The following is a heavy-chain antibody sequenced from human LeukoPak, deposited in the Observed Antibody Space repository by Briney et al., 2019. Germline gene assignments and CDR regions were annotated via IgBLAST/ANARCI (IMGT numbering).Heavy chain of an antibody. CDR1: GGSFSGYY. CDR2: INHSGST. J-gene: IGHJ6*02. Sequence: SETLSLTCAVYGGSFSGYYWSWIRQPPGKGLEWIGEINHSGSTNYNPSLKSRVTISVDTSKNQFSLNLSSVTAADTAVYYCASLVVPAAIGYRRYYGMDVWGQGTTVTVSS. D-gene: IGHD2-2*01. V-gene: IGHV4-34*01. CDR3: ASLVVPAAIGYRRYYGMDV.